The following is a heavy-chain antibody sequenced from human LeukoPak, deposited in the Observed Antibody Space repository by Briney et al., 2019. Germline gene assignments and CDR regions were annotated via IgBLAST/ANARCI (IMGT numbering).Heavy chain of an antibody. CDR3: ARQRCMEPDTIDWFDP. Sequence: SETLSLTCTVSGGSISSYYWSWIRQPPGKGLEWIGYIYTSGSTNYNPSLKSRVTISVDTSKNQFSLKLSSVTAADTAVYYCARQRCMEPDTIDWFDPWGQGNLVTVSS. J-gene: IGHJ5*02. CDR1: GGSISSYY. V-gene: IGHV4-4*09. CDR2: IYTSGST. D-gene: IGHD1-1*01.